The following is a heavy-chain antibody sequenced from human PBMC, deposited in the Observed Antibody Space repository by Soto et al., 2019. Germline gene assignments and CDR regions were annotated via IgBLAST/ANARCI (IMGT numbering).Heavy chain of an antibody. CDR1: GFTFSSYS. Sequence: EVQLVESGGGLVQPGGSLRLSCAASGFTFSSYSMNWVRQAPGKGLEWVSYISSSSSTIYYEDSVKGRFTISRDNAKNALYLQVNSLRDEDAAVYYCATALDVWGQGTTVTVAS. CDR3: ATALDV. CDR2: ISSSSSTI. J-gene: IGHJ6*02. V-gene: IGHV3-48*02.